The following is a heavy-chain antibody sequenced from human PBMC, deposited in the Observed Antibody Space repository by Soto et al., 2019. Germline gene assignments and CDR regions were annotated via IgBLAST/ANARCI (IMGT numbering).Heavy chain of an antibody. Sequence: EVQLLESGGGLVQPGGSLRLSCAASGFTFSSYAMSWVRQAPGKGLEWVSAISGSGGSTYYADSVKGRFTISRDNSKNTRYLQMNSLRAEDTAVDYWAKDCRYSNCEVMDVWGQGTTVTVSS. D-gene: IGHD4-4*01. CDR2: ISGSGGST. J-gene: IGHJ6*02. CDR1: GFTFSSYA. CDR3: AKDCRYSNCEVMDV. V-gene: IGHV3-23*01.